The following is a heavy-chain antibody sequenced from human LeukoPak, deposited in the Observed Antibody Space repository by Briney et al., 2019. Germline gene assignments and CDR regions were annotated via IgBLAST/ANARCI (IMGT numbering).Heavy chain of an antibody. D-gene: IGHD3-10*01. J-gene: IGHJ4*02. CDR2: ISAYNGNT. CDR3: ARHTLPEDKTYYYGSGSYFY. Sequence: VSVKVSCKASGYTFTSYGISWVRQAPGQGLEWMGWISAYNGNTNYAQKLQGRVTMTTDTSTSTAYMELRSLRSDDTAVYYCARHTLPEDKTYYYGSGSYFYWGQGTLVTVSS. V-gene: IGHV1-18*01. CDR1: GYTFTSYG.